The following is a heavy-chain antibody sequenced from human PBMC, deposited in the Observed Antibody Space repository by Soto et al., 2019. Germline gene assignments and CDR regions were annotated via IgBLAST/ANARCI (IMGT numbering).Heavy chain of an antibody. CDR2: INHSGST. CDR3: ARGLPGGGRRWCDP. V-gene: IGHV4-34*01. J-gene: IGHJ5*02. CDR1: GGSFSGYY. Sequence: QVQLQQWGAGLLKPSETLSLTCAVYGGSFSGYYWSWIRQPPGKGLEWIGEINHSGSTNYNPSLKSRVTISVDTSKNQCSLKLSSVTAADTAVYYCARGLPGGGRRWCDPWGQGTLATVSS. D-gene: IGHD2-15*01.